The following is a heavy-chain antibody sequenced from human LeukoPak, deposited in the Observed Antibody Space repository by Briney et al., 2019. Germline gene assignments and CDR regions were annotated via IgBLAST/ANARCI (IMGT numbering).Heavy chain of an antibody. CDR2: IGTAGDT. V-gene: IGHV3-13*01. D-gene: IGHD4-17*01. J-gene: IGHJ5*02. CDR1: GFTFSSYD. CDR3: ASSATTVTTNWFDP. Sequence: GGSLRLSCAASGFTFSSYDMHWVRQATGKDLEWVSGIGTAGDTHYSGSVKGRFTISRDNAKNSLYLQMNSLRAEDTAVYYCASSATTVTTNWFDPWGQGTLVTVSS.